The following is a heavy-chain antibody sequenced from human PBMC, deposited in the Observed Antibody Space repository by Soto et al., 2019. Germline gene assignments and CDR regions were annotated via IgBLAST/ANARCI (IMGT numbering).Heavy chain of an antibody. CDR2: IYYSGST. CDR1: GGSISSSSYY. Sequence: PSETLSLTCTVSGGSISSSSYYWGWIRQPPGKGLEWIGSIYYSGSTYYNPSLKSRVTISVDTSKNQFSPKLSSVTAADTAVYYCARQNDYSNLVLDPWGQGTLVTVYS. CDR3: ARQNDYSNLVLDP. J-gene: IGHJ5*02. V-gene: IGHV4-39*01. D-gene: IGHD4-4*01.